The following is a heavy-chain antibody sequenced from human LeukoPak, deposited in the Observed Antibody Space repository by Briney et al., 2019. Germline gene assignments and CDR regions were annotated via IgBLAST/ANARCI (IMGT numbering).Heavy chain of an antibody. CDR3: ARLDEYSSSSRYYGMDV. D-gene: IGHD3-22*01. J-gene: IGHJ6*02. CDR1: GGTFSNYA. V-gene: IGHV1-69*13. Sequence: SVKASCKASGGTFSNYAISWVRQAPGQGLEWMGGIIPIFDTANYAQKFQGRVTITADESTSTAYMELSSLRSEDTAVYYCARLDEYSSSSRYYGMDVWGQGTTVTVSS. CDR2: IIPIFDTA.